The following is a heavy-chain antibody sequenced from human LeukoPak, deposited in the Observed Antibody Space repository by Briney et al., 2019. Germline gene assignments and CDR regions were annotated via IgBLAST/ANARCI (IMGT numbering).Heavy chain of an antibody. Sequence: GGSLRLSCAGSQFTINGSWMNWVRQAPGKGLEWVANMDPTGSQKRYVDSVKGRFTISKDNPGTSLYLDMHSLRAEDTAIYYCAIWTSGNYWGQGTLVTVSS. CDR2: MDPTGSQK. V-gene: IGHV3-7*01. CDR1: QFTINGSW. D-gene: IGHD1-1*01. J-gene: IGHJ4*02. CDR3: AIWTSGNY.